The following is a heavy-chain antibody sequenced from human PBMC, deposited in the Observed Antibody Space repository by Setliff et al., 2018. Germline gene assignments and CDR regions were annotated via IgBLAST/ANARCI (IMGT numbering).Heavy chain of an antibody. Sequence: GGSLRLSCAASGFSFRSYAMHWVRQAPGKGLEYVATISSYGGSTYYAESLKGRFIISRDNSNSTLFLQMDGLRAEDTSVYYCGRDVFDFRTGQGGPWGQGTRVTVSS. V-gene: IGHV3-64*02. CDR3: GRDVFDFRTGQGGP. CDR2: ISSYGGST. CDR1: GFSFRSYA. J-gene: IGHJ5*02. D-gene: IGHD3-3*01.